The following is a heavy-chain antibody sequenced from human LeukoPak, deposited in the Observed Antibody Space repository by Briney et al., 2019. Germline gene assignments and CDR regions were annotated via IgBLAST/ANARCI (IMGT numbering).Heavy chain of an antibody. J-gene: IGHJ4*01. CDR2: IWYDGNNK. CDR1: GFTFSSYG. CDR3: ARDGAYCDGGSCYSGYCDY. V-gene: IGHV3-33*01. D-gene: IGHD2-15*01. Sequence: PGGSLRLSCAASGFTFSSYGMHWVRQAPGKGLEWVAIIWYDGNNKHYADSVKGRFTISRDNSKSTLYLEMNSLRAEDTAVYYCARDGAYCDGGSCYSGYCDYWDHGTLVTVSS.